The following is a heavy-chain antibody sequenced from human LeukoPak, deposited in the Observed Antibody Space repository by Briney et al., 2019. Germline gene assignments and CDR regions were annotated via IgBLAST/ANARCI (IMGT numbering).Heavy chain of an antibody. D-gene: IGHD3-22*01. V-gene: IGHV1-2*02. Sequence: ASVKVSCKASGYTFTRYYMHWVRQAPGQGLEWMGWINPNSGGTNYAQKFQGRVTMTRDTSISTAYMELSRLRSDDTAVYYCARDGADYYDSSGYCVWGQGTLVTVSS. CDR3: ARDGADYYDSSGYCV. J-gene: IGHJ4*02. CDR1: GYTFTRYY. CDR2: INPNSGGT.